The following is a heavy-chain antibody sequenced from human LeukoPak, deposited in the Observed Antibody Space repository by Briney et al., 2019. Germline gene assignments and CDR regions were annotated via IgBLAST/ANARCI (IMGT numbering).Heavy chain of an antibody. D-gene: IGHD1-14*01. CDR1: GYTFTDYY. CDR3: ARAGQDGSERWLDP. V-gene: IGHV1-2*02. J-gene: IGHJ5*02. CDR2: INPKNGGT. Sequence: ASVKVSCKASGYTFTDYYMHWVRQAPGQGLEWMACINPKNGGTNYIEKFQGRVTMTMDTSIRTVYREVSRLRSDDTAVYYCARAGQDGSERWLDPWGQGTLVTVSS.